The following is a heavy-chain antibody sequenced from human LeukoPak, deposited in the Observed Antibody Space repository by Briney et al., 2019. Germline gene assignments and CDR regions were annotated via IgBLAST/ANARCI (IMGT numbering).Heavy chain of an antibody. V-gene: IGHV4-30-2*01. CDR2: IYHSGST. J-gene: IGHJ3*02. CDR1: GGSISSGGYS. Sequence: SQTLSLTCTVSGGSISSGGYSWSWIRQPPGKGLEWIGYIYHSGSTYYNPSLKSRVTISVDRSKNQFSLKLNSVTAADTAVYYCARNGAYYASGSYTTAFDIWGQGTMVTVSS. CDR3: ARNGAYYASGSYTTAFDI. D-gene: IGHD3-10*01.